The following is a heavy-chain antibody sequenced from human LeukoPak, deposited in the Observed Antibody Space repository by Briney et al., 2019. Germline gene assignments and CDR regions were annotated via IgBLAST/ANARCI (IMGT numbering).Heavy chain of an antibody. Sequence: GGSLRLSCAASGFTFSSYAMHWVHQAPGKGLEWVAVISYDGSNKYYADSVKGRFTISRDNSKNTLYLQMNSLRAEDTAVYYCARGDYNWNTQDYYYMDVWGKGTTVTVPS. J-gene: IGHJ6*03. D-gene: IGHD1/OR15-1a*01. CDR2: ISYDGSNK. CDR3: ARGDYNWNTQDYYYMDV. V-gene: IGHV3-30-3*01. CDR1: GFTFSSYA.